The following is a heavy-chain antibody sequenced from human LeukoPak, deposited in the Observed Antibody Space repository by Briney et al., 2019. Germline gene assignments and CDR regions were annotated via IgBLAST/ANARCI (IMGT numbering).Heavy chain of an antibody. CDR1: GVSISSSSYY. D-gene: IGHD3-10*02. CDR2: IYQSGST. V-gene: IGHV4-39*07. J-gene: IGHJ4*02. Sequence: SETLSLTCTVSGVSISSSSYYWGWIRQPPGKGLEWIGSIYQSGSTYYNTSLESRVTISLDTSKNQFSLKLSSVTAADTAVYYCANYPSGSTYYVRFDYWGQGTLVTVSS. CDR3: ANYPSGSTYYVRFDY.